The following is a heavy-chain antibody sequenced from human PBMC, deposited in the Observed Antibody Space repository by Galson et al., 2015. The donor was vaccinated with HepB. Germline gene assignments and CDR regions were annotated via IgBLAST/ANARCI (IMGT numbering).Heavy chain of an antibody. CDR2: INADGSST. J-gene: IGHJ4*02. CDR3: AFPRSNDVWSGYYTGPYFDD. Sequence: SLRLSCAASGFTFSRYWMHWVRQAPGKGLVWVSRINADGSSTSYADSVQGRFTISRDNPKNTLYLQMNSLRVEDTAVYYCAFPRSNDVWSGYYTGPYFDDWGQGTLVTVSS. D-gene: IGHD3-3*01. V-gene: IGHV3-74*01. CDR1: GFTFSRYW.